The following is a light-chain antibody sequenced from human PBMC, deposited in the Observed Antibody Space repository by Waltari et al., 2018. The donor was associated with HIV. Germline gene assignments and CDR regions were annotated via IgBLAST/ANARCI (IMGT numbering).Light chain of an antibody. CDR1: QSIGSS. Sequence: EIVLTQSPDFQSVTPNEKVTITCRASQSIGSSLQWYQQKPDQSPKLLIKSASQSISGVPSRFSGSGSGTDFTLTIYTLEAEDVATYYCLQSSSLTYTFGRGTKLEIK. J-gene: IGKJ2*01. V-gene: IGKV6-21*02. CDR3: LQSSSLTYT. CDR2: SAS.